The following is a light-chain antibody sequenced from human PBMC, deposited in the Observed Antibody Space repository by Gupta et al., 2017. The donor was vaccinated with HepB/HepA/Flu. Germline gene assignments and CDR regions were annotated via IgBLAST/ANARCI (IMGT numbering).Light chain of an antibody. J-gene: IGKJ1*01. V-gene: IGKV1-27*01. CDR2: AAS. Sequence: DIQMTQSPSSLSASVGDRVTITCRARQGISNYLAWYQQKPGKVPKLLIYAASTLQSGVPSRFSGSGSGTDFTLTISSRQPEDVATYYCQNENSAPRPFGQGTQVEIK. CDR3: QNENSAPRP. CDR1: QGISNY.